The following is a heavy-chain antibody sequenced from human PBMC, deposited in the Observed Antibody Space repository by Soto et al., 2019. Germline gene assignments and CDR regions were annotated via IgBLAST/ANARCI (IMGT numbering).Heavy chain of an antibody. CDR2: IYYSGNT. D-gene: IGHD3-10*01. V-gene: IGHV4-31*03. CDR3: AREVRGMVRGIITNYYYYMDV. CDR1: GDSISSGDYY. Sequence: PSETLSLTCTVSGDSISSGDYYWSWIRQHPGKGLEWIGYIYYSGNTYYNPSLKSRVIISVDTSKNQFSLKLSSVTAADTAVYYCAREVRGMVRGIITNYYYYMDVWGKGTTVTVSS. J-gene: IGHJ6*03.